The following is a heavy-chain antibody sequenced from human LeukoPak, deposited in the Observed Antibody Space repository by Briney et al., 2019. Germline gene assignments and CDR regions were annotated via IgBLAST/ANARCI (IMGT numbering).Heavy chain of an antibody. Sequence: GGSLRLSCAASGSTFSSYAMSWVRQAPGKGLEWVSAISGSGGSTYCADSVKGRFTISRDNSKNTLYLQMNSLRAEDTAVYYCAKADGAYGGYFDYWGQGTLVTVSS. CDR1: GSTFSSYA. CDR3: AKADGAYGGYFDY. V-gene: IGHV3-23*01. CDR2: ISGSGGST. J-gene: IGHJ4*02. D-gene: IGHD4-23*01.